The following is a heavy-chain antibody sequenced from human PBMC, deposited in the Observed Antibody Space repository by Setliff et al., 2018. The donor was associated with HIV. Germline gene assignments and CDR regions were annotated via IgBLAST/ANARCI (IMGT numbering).Heavy chain of an antibody. CDR3: ARGYASGYDAYGY. D-gene: IGHD5-12*01. CDR1: GGSFNDYY. Sequence: SETLSLTCAVYGGSFNDYYWGWIRQPPGKGLEWIGEIIHSGSINYNPSLKSRVTISVDTYNNQFSLNMNSVNAADTAVYYCARGYASGYDAYGYWGQGTLVTVSS. V-gene: IGHV4-34*01. J-gene: IGHJ4*02. CDR2: IIHSGSI.